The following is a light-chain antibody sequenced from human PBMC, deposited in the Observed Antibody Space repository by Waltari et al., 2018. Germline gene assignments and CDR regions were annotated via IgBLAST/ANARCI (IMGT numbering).Light chain of an antibody. CDR2: AVS. J-gene: IGLJ2*01. CDR1: SSAVGNSKR. V-gene: IGLV2-23*02. CDR3: SSYAGSSKGV. Sequence: QSALPQPASVSGSPGQSLPIPCTGTSSAVGNSKRVSWYQQHPGKAPKLMIYAVSKRPSGVSDRFSGSKSGDMASLTISGLQPEDEAEYFCSSYAGSSKGVFGGGTKVTVL.